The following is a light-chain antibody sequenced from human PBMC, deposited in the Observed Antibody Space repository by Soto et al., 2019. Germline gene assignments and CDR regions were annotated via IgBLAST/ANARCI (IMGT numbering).Light chain of an antibody. CDR2: GAS. Sequence: EIVLTQSLGTLSLSPGERATLSCRASQSVSSNYLAWHQQKPGQAPWLLIYGASSRATGIPDRFSGSGSGTDFTLTIRRLGPEDFAAYYCQQYGRSRWTLGQGANGDIK. V-gene: IGKV3-20*01. J-gene: IGKJ1*01. CDR1: QSVSSNY. CDR3: QQYGRSRWT.